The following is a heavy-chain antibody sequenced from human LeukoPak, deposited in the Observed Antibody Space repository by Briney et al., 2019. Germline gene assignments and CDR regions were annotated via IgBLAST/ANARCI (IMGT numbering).Heavy chain of an antibody. CDR1: GFTFSSYA. CDR3: ARVRGKGHMVRAHAFDI. Sequence: GGSLRLSCAASGFTFSSYAMHWVRQAPGKGLEWVAVISYDGSNKYYADSVKGRFTISRDNSKNTLYLQMNSLRVEDTAVYYCARVRGKGHMVRAHAFDIWGQGTMVTVSS. D-gene: IGHD3-10*01. V-gene: IGHV3-30-3*01. CDR2: ISYDGSNK. J-gene: IGHJ3*02.